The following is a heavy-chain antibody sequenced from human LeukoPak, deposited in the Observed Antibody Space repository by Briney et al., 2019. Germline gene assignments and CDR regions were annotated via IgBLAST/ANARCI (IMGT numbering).Heavy chain of an antibody. CDR3: ARDRLLLWGREGYYFDY. CDR2: IYYSGST. CDR1: GGSISSSSYY. J-gene: IGHJ4*02. V-gene: IGHV4-39*07. D-gene: IGHD3-10*01. Sequence: PSETLSLTCTVSGGSISSSSYYWGWIRQPPGKGLEWIGSIYYSGSTYYNPSLKSRVTISVDTSKNQFSLKLSSVTAADTAVYYCARDRLLLWGREGYYFDYWGQGTLVTVSS.